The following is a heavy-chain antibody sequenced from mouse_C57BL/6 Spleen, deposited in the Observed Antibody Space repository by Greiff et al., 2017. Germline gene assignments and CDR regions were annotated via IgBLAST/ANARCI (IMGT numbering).Heavy chain of an antibody. CDR1: GYTFTGYW. CDR3: ARRTAQAAFAY. CDR2: ILPGSGST. D-gene: IGHD3-2*02. Sequence: QVQLKESGAELMKPGASVKLSCKATGYTFTGYWIEWVKQRPGHGLEWIGEILPGSGSTNYHEKFKGKATFTADTSSNTAYMQLSSLTTEDSAIYYCARRTAQAAFAYWGQGTLVTVSA. V-gene: IGHV1-9*01. J-gene: IGHJ3*01.